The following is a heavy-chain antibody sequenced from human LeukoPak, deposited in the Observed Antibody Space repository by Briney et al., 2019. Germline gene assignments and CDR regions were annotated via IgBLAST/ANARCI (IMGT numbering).Heavy chain of an antibody. CDR1: GGSFSGYY. Sequence: SETLSLTCEVYGGSFSGYYWSWIRQSPGKGLEWIGKISQSGSTNYNPSLKSRVTISIDTSKNQFSLKLSSVTAADTAVYYCAGGVLPAYYGMDVWGQGTTVTVSS. CDR3: AGGVLPAYYGMDV. V-gene: IGHV4-34*01. CDR2: ISQSGST. J-gene: IGHJ6*02.